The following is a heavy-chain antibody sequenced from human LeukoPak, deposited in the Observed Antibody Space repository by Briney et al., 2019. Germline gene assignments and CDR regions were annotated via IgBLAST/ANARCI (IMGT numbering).Heavy chain of an antibody. CDR3: ARDRELWAFDI. CDR2: INPSGGST. Sequence: ASAKVSRKPSVYTSTSYYMHGVPHTPRRGLEWMGLINPSGGSTSYAQKFQGRVTMTRDMSTSTVYMELSSLRSEDTAVYYCARDRELWAFDIWGQGTMVTVSS. J-gene: IGHJ3*02. D-gene: IGHD1-7*01. CDR1: VYTSTSYY. V-gene: IGHV1-46*01.